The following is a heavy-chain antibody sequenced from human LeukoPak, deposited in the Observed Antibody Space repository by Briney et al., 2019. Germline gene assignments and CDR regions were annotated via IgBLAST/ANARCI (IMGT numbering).Heavy chain of an antibody. J-gene: IGHJ5*02. CDR2: MYSSGST. V-gene: IGHV4-4*07. CDR1: GDPISGYY. D-gene: IGHD1-1*01. Sequence: SETLILTCTASGDPISGYYWNWIRQPAGKGLEWIGRMYSSGSTRYNPSLKSRVTMSLDTSNNQFSLRLSSVTAADTAVYYCAREESGIFPNWFDPWGQGTLVSVSS. CDR3: AREESGIFPNWFDP.